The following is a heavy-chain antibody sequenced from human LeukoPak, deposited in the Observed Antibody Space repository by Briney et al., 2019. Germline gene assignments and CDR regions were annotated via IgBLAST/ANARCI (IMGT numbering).Heavy chain of an antibody. CDR1: GFTFRSYA. D-gene: IGHD3-22*01. J-gene: IGHJ3*02. Sequence: GGSLRLSCGASGFTFRSYAMSWVRQAPGKGLEWVSAISGSGGSTYYADSVKGRFTISRDNSKNTLYLQMDSLRAEDTAVYYCAKFDYYDSSGYYNKVLDAFDIWGQGTMVTVSP. V-gene: IGHV3-23*01. CDR2: ISGSGGST. CDR3: AKFDYYDSSGYYNKVLDAFDI.